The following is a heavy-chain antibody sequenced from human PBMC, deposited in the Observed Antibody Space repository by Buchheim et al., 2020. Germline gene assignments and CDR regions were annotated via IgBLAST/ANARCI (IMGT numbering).Heavy chain of an antibody. V-gene: IGHV1-2*06. D-gene: IGHD3-3*01. CDR2: INPNSGGT. CDR3: ARDLTDYDFWPDPYYGMDV. Sequence: QVQLVQSGAEVKKPGASVKVSCKASGYTFTGYYMHWVRQAPGQGLEWMGRINPNSGGTNYAQKFQGRVTMTRDTSISPAYMELSRLRSDDTAVYYCARDLTDYDFWPDPYYGMDVWGQGTT. CDR1: GYTFTGYY. J-gene: IGHJ6*02.